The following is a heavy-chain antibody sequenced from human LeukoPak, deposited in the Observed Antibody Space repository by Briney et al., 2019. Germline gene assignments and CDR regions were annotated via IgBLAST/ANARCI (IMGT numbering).Heavy chain of an antibody. CDR1: GYSFTSYW. CDR2: IYPGDSDT. D-gene: IGHD2-2*01. CDR3: ARRARGYCSSTSCFIDY. Sequence: GESLKVSCKGSGYSFTSYWIGWVRQMPGKGLEWMGIIYPGDSDTRYSPSFQGQVTISADKSISTAYLQWSSLRASDTAMYYCARRARGYCSSTSCFIDYWGQGTLVTVSS. V-gene: IGHV5-51*01. J-gene: IGHJ4*02.